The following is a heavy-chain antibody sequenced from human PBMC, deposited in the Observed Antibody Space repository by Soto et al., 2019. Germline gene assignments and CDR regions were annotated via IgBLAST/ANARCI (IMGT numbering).Heavy chain of an antibody. CDR1: GGTFSSYA. V-gene: IGHV1-69*13. CDR3: ARVPSYGSGSYPYFDY. D-gene: IGHD3-10*01. J-gene: IGHJ4*02. CDR2: IIPIFGTA. Sequence: GASVKVSCKASGGTFSSYAISWVRQAPGQGLEWMGGIIPIFGTANYAQKFQGRVTITADESTSTAYMELSSLRSEDTAVYYCARVPSYGSGSYPYFDYWGQGTLVTVSS.